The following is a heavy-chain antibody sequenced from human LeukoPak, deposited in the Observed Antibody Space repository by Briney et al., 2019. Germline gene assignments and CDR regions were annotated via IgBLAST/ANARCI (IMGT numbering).Heavy chain of an antibody. CDR2: IYSSGSS. CDR3: ARKDGDY. CDR1: GASINAFH. Sequence: SESLSLTCTVSGASINAFHWTWFRQPARKGLEWIGLIYSSGSSLLNPSLKSRVAMSVDLTKNQLSLKLTSVTAADTAMYYCARKDGDYWGRGTLVAVSS. V-gene: IGHV4-4*07. J-gene: IGHJ4*02.